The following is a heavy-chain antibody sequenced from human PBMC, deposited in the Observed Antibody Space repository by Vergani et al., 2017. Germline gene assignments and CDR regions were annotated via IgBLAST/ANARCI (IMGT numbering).Heavy chain of an antibody. CDR2: ISYDGSNK. J-gene: IGHJ5*02. CDR3: AKDQGWFDP. Sequence: QVQLVESGGGVVQPGRSLRLSCAASGFTFSSYGMHWVRQAPGKGLEWVAVISYDGSNKYYADSVKGRFTISRDKSKNTLYLQMNSLRAEDTAVYYCAKDQGWFDPWGQGTLVTVSS. V-gene: IGHV3-30*18. CDR1: GFTFSSYG.